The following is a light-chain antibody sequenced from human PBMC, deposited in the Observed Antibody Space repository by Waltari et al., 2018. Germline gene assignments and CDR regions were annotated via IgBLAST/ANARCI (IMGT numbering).Light chain of an antibody. Sequence: SYELTQPPSVSVSPGQTARITCSGDALPNAFTSWYPQKPGQAPPLLMYRDTERPSVIPERFSGSTSGTIVTLTITGVQAEDEADYYCQSTDSSGDFVVFGGGTRLTVL. J-gene: IGLJ2*01. CDR1: ALPNAF. V-gene: IGLV3-25*03. CDR3: QSTDSSGDFVV. CDR2: RDT.